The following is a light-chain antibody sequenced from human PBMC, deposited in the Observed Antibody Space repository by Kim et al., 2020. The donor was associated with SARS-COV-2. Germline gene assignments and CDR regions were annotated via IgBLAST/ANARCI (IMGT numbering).Light chain of an antibody. CDR3: SSYTSSNTVV. Sequence: QSALTQPASVSGSPGQSISISCTGTYSDVGAYNYVSWYQQHPGKAPKLIIYDVSSRPSGVSNRFSGSKSANTASVTVSGLQAEDEADYYCSSYTSSNTVVFGGGTQLTVL. CDR2: DVS. CDR1: YSDVGAYNY. J-gene: IGLJ2*01. V-gene: IGLV2-14*03.